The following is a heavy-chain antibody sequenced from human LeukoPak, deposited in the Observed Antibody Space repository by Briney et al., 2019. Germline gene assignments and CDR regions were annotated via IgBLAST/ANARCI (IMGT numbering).Heavy chain of an antibody. CDR2: IWYDGSNK. V-gene: IGHV3-33*01. D-gene: IGHD2-15*01. CDR3: ARDHAWRVVAATLVDY. CDR1: GFTFSSYG. J-gene: IGHJ4*02. Sequence: GGSLRLSCAASGFTFSSYGMHWVRQAPGKGLEWVAVIWYDGSNKYYADSVKGRFTISGDNSKNTLYLQMNSLRAEDTAVYYCARDHAWRVVAATLVDYWGQGTLVTVSS.